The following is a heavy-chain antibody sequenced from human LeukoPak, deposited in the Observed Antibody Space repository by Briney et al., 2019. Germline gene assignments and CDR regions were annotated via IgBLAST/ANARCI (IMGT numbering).Heavy chain of an antibody. Sequence: SETLSLTCTVSGGSINNYYWSWLRQPPGKGLEWIGYIYYSGSTNYNPSLKSRVTISVDTSKNQFSLSLSSVTAADTAVYYCARSHRGGTYYYYYYMDVWGKGTTVTVSS. V-gene: IGHV4-59*01. CDR3: ARSHRGGTYYYYYYMDV. J-gene: IGHJ6*03. CDR1: GGSINNYY. D-gene: IGHD2-15*01. CDR2: IYYSGST.